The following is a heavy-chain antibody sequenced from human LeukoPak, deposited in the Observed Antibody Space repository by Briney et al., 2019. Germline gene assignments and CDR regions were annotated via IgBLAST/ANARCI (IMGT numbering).Heavy chain of an antibody. Sequence: SETLSLTCTVSGGSISSYYWSWIRQPPGKGLEWIGYIYYSGSTYYNPSLKSRMTISVDTSKNQFSLNLSSVTAADTAVYYCARGEDLWSGYRGLDYWGQGTLVTVSS. J-gene: IGHJ4*02. CDR3: ARGEDLWSGYRGLDY. CDR2: IYYSGST. CDR1: GGSISSYY. V-gene: IGHV4-59*12. D-gene: IGHD3-3*01.